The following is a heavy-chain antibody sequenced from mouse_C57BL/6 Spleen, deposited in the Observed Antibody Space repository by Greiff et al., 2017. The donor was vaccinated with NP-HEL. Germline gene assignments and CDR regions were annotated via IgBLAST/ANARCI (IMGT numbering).Heavy chain of an antibody. CDR2: IDPSDSYT. V-gene: IGHV1-69*01. Sequence: QVQLQQPGAELVMPGASVKLSCKASGYTFTSYWMHWVKQRPGQGLEWIGEIDPSDSYTNYNQKFKGKSTLTVGKSSSTADMQLSSLTSEDSAVYYCARAHYGYDSAWFAYWGQGTLVTVSA. CDR1: GYTFTSYW. J-gene: IGHJ3*01. CDR3: ARAHYGYDSAWFAY. D-gene: IGHD2-2*01.